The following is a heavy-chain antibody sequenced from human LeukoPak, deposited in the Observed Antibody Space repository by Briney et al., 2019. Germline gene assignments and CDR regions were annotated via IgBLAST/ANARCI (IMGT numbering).Heavy chain of an antibody. CDR2: IYYSGST. J-gene: IGHJ4*02. CDR3: ARGAPGAGIDY. D-gene: IGHD6-19*01. CDR1: GGSISSYY. Sequence: PSETLSLTCTVSGGSISSYYWSWIRQPPGKGLEWIGYIYYSGSTNYNPSLKSRVTISVDTSKNQFSLKLSSVTAADAAVYYCARGAPGAGIDYWGRGTLVTVSS. V-gene: IGHV4-59*01.